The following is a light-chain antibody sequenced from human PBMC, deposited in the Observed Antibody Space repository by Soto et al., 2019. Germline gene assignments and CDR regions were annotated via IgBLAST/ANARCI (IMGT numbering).Light chain of an antibody. CDR2: DVS. J-gene: IGLJ1*01. V-gene: IGLV2-11*01. Sequence: QSALTQPRSVSVSPGQSVTISCTGTSSDVGAYNYVPWYQQHPGKAPKFMIYDVSKRPSGAPDRFSGSKSGNTASLTISGLQAEDEADYYCCSYAGTYSYVFGTGTKVTVL. CDR1: SSDVGAYNY. CDR3: CSYAGTYSYV.